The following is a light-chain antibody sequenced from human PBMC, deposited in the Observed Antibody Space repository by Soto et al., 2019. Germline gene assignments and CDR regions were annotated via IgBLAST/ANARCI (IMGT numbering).Light chain of an antibody. CDR1: SSNIGAGYD. Sequence: QSVLTQPPSMSGAPGQRVTISCTGSSSNIGAGYDVHWYQQLPGTPPKLLIYLNNDRPSGVPDRFSGSKSGTSASLAITGLRAEDEVVYYAQPSDNSLPGLVFFGGGPKLTAL. CDR3: QPSDNSLPGLVF. V-gene: IGLV1-40*01. CDR2: LNN. J-gene: IGLJ2*01.